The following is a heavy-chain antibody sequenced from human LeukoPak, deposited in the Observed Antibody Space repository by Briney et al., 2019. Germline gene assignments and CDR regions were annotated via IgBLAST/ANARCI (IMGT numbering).Heavy chain of an antibody. Sequence: GGSLRLSCAASGFTITTNYMNWVRQDPRKGLVWVSRINGDGRNINYADSVRGRFTISRDNAKNTLYLQMNTLRVEDTAVYYCTRDLMDYDVSTGLHHYYMDVWGQGTTVTVSS. D-gene: IGHD3-9*01. CDR3: TRDLMDYDVSTGLHHYYMDV. V-gene: IGHV3-74*01. CDR1: GFTITTNY. J-gene: IGHJ6*02. CDR2: INGDGRNI.